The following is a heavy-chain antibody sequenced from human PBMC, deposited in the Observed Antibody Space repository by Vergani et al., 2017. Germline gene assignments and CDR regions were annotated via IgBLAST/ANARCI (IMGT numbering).Heavy chain of an antibody. Sequence: EVQLVQSGAEVKKPGESLKISCKGSGYSFTSYWIGWVRQMPGKGLEWMGMIYPGDSDTRYSPSFQGQVTISADKSISTAYLQGSSLKASDTALYYCARDGPGIAAAGNFDYWGQGTLVTVSS. V-gene: IGHV5-51*01. CDR2: IYPGDSDT. D-gene: IGHD6-13*01. J-gene: IGHJ4*02. CDR3: ARDGPGIAAAGNFDY. CDR1: GYSFTSYW.